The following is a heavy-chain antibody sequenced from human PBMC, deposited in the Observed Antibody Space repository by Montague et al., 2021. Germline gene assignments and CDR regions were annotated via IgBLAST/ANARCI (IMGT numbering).Heavy chain of an antibody. D-gene: IGHD2-8*01. CDR3: ARDHGLINAWAY. J-gene: IGHJ4*02. V-gene: IGHV6-1*01. CDR1: GDSVSSTTTA. Sequence: CAISGDSVSSTTTAWHWIRQSPSRGLEWLGRTYYRSRWYFDYAPSVKSRITIQPDTATNQFSLQVNSVTPEVTAVYFCARDHGLINAWAYWGQGTLVTVSS. CDR2: TYYRSRWYF.